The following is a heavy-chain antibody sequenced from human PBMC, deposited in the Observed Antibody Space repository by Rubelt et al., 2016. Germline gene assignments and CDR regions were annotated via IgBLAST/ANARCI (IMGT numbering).Heavy chain of an antibody. Sequence: EVQLVESGGGVVQPGGSLRLSCAASGFTFDDYAMHWVRQAPGKGLEWVSLISGDGGSTYYADSVKGRFTISRHNSKNTLYLQMNSLRAEDTAVYYCAREEMATITKWGQGTLVTVSS. V-gene: IGHV3-43*02. D-gene: IGHD5-24*01. CDR2: ISGDGGST. CDR1: GFTFDDYA. J-gene: IGHJ4*02. CDR3: AREEMATITK.